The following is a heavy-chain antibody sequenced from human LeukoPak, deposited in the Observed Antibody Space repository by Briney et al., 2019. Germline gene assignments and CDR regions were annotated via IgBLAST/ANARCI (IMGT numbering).Heavy chain of an antibody. Sequence: GGSLRLSCAASGFTFSNYAMSWVRQAPGKGLEWVSAISGSGDNTYYADSVKGRFTISRDNSKNTLYLQMNSLRAEDTAVYYCAKRGYSSGLTPFDYWGQGTLVTVSS. V-gene: IGHV3-23*01. CDR3: AKRGYSSGLTPFDY. D-gene: IGHD6-19*01. CDR1: GFTFSNYA. J-gene: IGHJ4*02. CDR2: ISGSGDNT.